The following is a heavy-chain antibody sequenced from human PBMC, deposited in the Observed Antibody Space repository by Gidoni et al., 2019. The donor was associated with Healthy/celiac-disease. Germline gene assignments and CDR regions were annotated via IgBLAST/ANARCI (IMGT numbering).Heavy chain of an antibody. J-gene: IGHJ4*02. CDR3: AKDSPNHLVVVAATIDY. CDR1: GFTFSSYA. CDR2: ISGSGGST. D-gene: IGHD2-15*01. V-gene: IGHV3-23*01. Sequence: EVQLLASGGGLVQPGGSLRLSCAASGFTFSSYAMSWVRQAPGKGLEGVSAISGSGGSTYYADSVKGRFTISRDNSKNTLYLQMNSLRAEDTAVYYCAKDSPNHLVVVAATIDYWGQGTLVTVSS.